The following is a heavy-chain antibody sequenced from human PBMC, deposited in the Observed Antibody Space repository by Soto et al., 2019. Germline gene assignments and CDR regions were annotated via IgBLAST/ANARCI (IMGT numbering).Heavy chain of an antibody. V-gene: IGHV1-18*01. CDR2: ITPYNGNT. J-gene: IGHJ4*02. Sequence: QVPLVQSGAEVKKPGASVKVSCKASGYTFTSYGISWVRQAPGQGLEWMGWITPYNGNTNYAQKLQDRVTMTTDTSTGTAYMELTSLRSDDTAVYYCARTTSIFGVVVIRYFDYWGQGTLVTVSS. D-gene: IGHD3-3*01. CDR1: GYTFTSYG. CDR3: ARTTSIFGVVVIRYFDY.